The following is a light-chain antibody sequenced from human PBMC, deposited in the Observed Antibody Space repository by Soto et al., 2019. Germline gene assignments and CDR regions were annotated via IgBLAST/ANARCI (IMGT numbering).Light chain of an antibody. CDR3: LLSYSGGWV. Sequence: QAVVTQEPSLTVSPGGTVTLTCGSSTGAVTSGHYPYWFQQKPGQAPRTLIYDTCNKHSWTPARFSGSLLGGKAALTLSGAQPEDEAEYYCLLSYSGGWVFGGGTKLTVL. CDR2: DTC. CDR1: TGAVTSGHY. J-gene: IGLJ2*01. V-gene: IGLV7-46*01.